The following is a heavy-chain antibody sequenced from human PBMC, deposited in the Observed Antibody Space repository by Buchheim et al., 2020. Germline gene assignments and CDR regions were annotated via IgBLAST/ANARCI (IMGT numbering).Heavy chain of an antibody. D-gene: IGHD4-23*01. CDR1: GFTFSSYA. V-gene: IGHV3-23*01. CDR3: ARNDYGGWGYYYGMDV. Sequence: EVQLLESGGGLVQPGGSLRLSCAASGFTFSSYAMSWVRQSPGKGLEWVSAISGSGVSTYYADSVKGRFTISRDNSKNTLHLQMNSLRAEDTAVYYCARNDYGGWGYYYGMDVWGQGTT. J-gene: IGHJ6*02. CDR2: ISGSGVST.